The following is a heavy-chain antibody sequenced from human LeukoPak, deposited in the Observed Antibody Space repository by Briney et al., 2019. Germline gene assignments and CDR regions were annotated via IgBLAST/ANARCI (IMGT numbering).Heavy chain of an antibody. V-gene: IGHV5-51*01. CDR2: INPVDSET. Sequence: GESLKISCKGSGYRFTDHWIAWVRQMPGKGLECMGIINPVDSETRYSPSFQGQVTISVDKSITTASLQWSSLRASDTAMYYCARQGSSTTSWQTIDYWGQGTLVSVSS. J-gene: IGHJ4*02. CDR3: ARQGSSTTSWQTIDY. D-gene: IGHD2-2*01. CDR1: GYRFTDHW.